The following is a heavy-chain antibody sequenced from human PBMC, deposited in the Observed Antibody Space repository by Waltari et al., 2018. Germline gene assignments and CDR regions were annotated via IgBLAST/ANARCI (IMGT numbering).Heavy chain of an antibody. CDR1: GFPFSRYA. J-gene: IGHJ3*02. CDR3: AAFSWIRNAFDI. D-gene: IGHD5-18*01. CDR2: IYSGGST. Sequence: EVQLLESGGGLVQPGGSLRLSCAASGFPFSRYAMSWVRQAPGKGLEWVSVIYSGGSTYYADSVKGRFTISRDNSKNTLYLQMNSLRAEDTAVYYCAAFSWIRNAFDIWGQGTMVTVSS. V-gene: IGHV3-23*03.